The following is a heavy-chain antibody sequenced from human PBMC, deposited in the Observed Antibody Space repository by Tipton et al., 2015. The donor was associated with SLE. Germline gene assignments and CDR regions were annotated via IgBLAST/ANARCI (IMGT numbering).Heavy chain of an antibody. CDR3: AREVGARDAFDI. D-gene: IGHD2-15*01. CDR2: IYYSGST. J-gene: IGHJ3*02. CDR1: GGSISSYY. V-gene: IGHV4-59*01. Sequence: TLSLICTVSGGSISSYYWSWIRQPPGKGLEWIGYIYYSGSTNYNPSLKSRVTISVDTSKNQFSLKLSSVTAADTAVYYCAREVGARDAFDIWGQGTMVTVSS.